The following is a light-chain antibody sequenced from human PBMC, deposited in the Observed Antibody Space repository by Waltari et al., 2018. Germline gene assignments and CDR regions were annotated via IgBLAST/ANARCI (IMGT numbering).Light chain of an antibody. CDR2: LNSDGSH. Sequence: QLVLTQSPSASASLGASVKLTCTLSSGHSSYAIAWHQQQPAKGPRYLRKLNSDGSHSKGDGIPDRFSGSSSGAERYLTISSLQSEDEADYYCQTWGTGIRVFGGGTKLTVL. CDR3: QTWGTGIRV. CDR1: SGHSSYA. J-gene: IGLJ3*02. V-gene: IGLV4-69*01.